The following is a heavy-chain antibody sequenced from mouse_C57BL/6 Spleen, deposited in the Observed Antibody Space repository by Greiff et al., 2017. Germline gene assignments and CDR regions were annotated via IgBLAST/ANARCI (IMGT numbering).Heavy chain of an antibody. J-gene: IGHJ3*01. CDR3: ARRAPYYSNPGWFAY. D-gene: IGHD2-5*01. CDR1: GFTFSDYG. CDR2: ISSGSSTI. Sequence: EVQVVESGGGLVKPGGSLKLSCAASGFTFSDYGMHWVRQAPEKGLEWVAYISSGSSTIYYADTVKGRFTISRDNAKNTLFLQMTSLRSEDTAMYYCARRAPYYSNPGWFAYWGQGTLVTVSA. V-gene: IGHV5-17*01.